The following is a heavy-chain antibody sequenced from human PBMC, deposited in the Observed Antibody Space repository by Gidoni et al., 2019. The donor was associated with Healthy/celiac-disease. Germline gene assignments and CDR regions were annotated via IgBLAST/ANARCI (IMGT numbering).Heavy chain of an antibody. V-gene: IGHV3-74*01. Sequence: EVQLVESGGGLVQPGGSLRLACADSGFTFRSYWMHWVRQAPGKGLVWVSRINSDGSRTSYAYSVKGRFTISRDNAKNTLYLQMTSLRAEDTAVYYCAREATVGYGDYDYYYYGMDVWGQGTTVTVSS. CDR1: GFTFRSYW. D-gene: IGHD4-17*01. CDR2: INSDGSRT. J-gene: IGHJ6*02. CDR3: AREATVGYGDYDYYYYGMDV.